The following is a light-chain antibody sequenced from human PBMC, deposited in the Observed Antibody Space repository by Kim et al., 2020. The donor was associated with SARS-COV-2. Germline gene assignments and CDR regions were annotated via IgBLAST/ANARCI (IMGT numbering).Light chain of an antibody. V-gene: IGLV2-14*03. Sequence: GHSIIIPCPGSSSDVGGYNYVSWYQQHPGKAPKLMIYDVNNRPSGVSNRFSGSKSDNTASLTISGLQAEDEADYYCSSYTSSFIPSFGTGTKVTVL. CDR1: SSDVGGYNY. CDR2: DVN. J-gene: IGLJ1*01. CDR3: SSYTSSFIPS.